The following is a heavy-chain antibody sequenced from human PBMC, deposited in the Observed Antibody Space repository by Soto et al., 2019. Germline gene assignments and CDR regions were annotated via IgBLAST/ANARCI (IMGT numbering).Heavy chain of an antibody. V-gene: IGHV5-51*01. J-gene: IGHJ4*02. CDR1: GYTFSNSW. CDR2: IFPGDSDT. Sequence: GESLKISCRGFGYTFSNSWIAWVRQVPGKGLEWLGIIFPGDSDTRYSPSFEGQVTISADKSISTAYLQWSSLKASDTAMYYCARHTSYWFDNRDYYYRFDSWGQGTQVTVSS. CDR3: ARHTSYWFDNRDYYYRFDS. D-gene: IGHD3-22*01.